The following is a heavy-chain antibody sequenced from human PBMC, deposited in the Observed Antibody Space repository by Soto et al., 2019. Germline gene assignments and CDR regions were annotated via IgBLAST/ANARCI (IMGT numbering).Heavy chain of an antibody. V-gene: IGHV3-7*04. CDR2: ISPDGSEE. D-gene: IGHD2-8*02. CDR1: GFTLSGDW. J-gene: IGHJ5*02. Sequence: GGSLRLACAASGFTLSGDWMTWVRQAPGKGLEGVANISPDGSEEYYVDSVKGRFTISRDNAKNSVYLQMNSLRGELTALYYCTSDLHHDTGPWGQGTQVTVSS. CDR3: TSDLHHDTGP.